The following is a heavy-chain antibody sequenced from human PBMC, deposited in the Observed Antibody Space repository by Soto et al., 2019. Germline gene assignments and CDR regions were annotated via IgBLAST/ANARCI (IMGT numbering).Heavy chain of an antibody. D-gene: IGHD6-25*01. J-gene: IGHJ6*02. CDR3: ARESGGYDSSTRYGLDV. CDR2: IYYSGST. Sequence: SETLSLTCSVSGGSIGSVGHYWTWIRQQPGKGLEWIGYIYYSGSTDYNPSLKSRVTISVDRSKNQFSLNLSSVTAADTAIYYCARESGGYDSSTRYGLDVWGQGTTVTVSS. CDR1: GGSIGSVGHY. V-gene: IGHV4-31*03.